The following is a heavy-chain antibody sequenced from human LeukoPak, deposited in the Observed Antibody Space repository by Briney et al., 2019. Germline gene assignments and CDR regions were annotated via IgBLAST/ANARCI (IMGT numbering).Heavy chain of an antibody. J-gene: IGHJ4*02. D-gene: IGHD3-22*01. Sequence: GGSLRLSCAASGFTFSSYSMNWVRQAPGKGLEWVSSISSNSIYVFYADSMKDRFTISRDNAKNSLSLQMNSLRAEDTAVYYCARDRIVVVKIFDYWGQGTLVTVSS. CDR3: ARDRIVVVKIFDY. CDR1: GFTFSSYS. CDR2: ISSNSIYV. V-gene: IGHV3-21*01.